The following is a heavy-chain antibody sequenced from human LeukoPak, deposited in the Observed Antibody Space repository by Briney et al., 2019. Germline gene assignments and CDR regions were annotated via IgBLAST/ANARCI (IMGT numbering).Heavy chain of an antibody. Sequence: GESLKISCKGFGYSFTSYWIGWVRQMPGKGLEWMGIIYPGDSDTRYSPSFQGQATISADKSISTAYLQWSSLKASDTAMYYCARLAYSSNDVCYSNYYYSMDVWGKGTTVTVSS. CDR2: IYPGDSDT. CDR1: GYSFTSYW. CDR3: ARLAYSSNDVCYSNYYYSMDV. D-gene: IGHD2-8*01. J-gene: IGHJ6*03. V-gene: IGHV5-51*01.